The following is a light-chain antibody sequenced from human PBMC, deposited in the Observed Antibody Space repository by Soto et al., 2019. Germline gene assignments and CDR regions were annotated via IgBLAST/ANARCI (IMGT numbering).Light chain of an antibody. CDR2: GDD. Sequence: LTQPHSVSASPGKTVTISCTRSSGSIASNYVQWYQKRPGSSPTTVIYGDDQRPSGVPDRFSGSIDSSSNSASLTISGLKTEDEADYYCQSYATTSVVFGGGTKLTVL. CDR1: SGSIASNY. CDR3: QSYATTSVV. V-gene: IGLV6-57*01. J-gene: IGLJ2*01.